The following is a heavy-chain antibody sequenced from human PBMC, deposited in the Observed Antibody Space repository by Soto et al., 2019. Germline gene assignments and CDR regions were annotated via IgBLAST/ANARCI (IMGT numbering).Heavy chain of an antibody. CDR2: IYYSGST. D-gene: IGHD2-15*01. V-gene: IGHV4-59*01. CDR1: GGSISSYY. CDR3: ARGVVAAPEFDY. J-gene: IGHJ4*02. Sequence: ETLSLTCTVSGGSISSYYWSWIRQPPGKGLEWIGYIYYSGSTNYNPSLKSRVTISVDTSKNQFSLKLSSVTAADTAVYYCARGVVAAPEFDYWGQGTLVTVSS.